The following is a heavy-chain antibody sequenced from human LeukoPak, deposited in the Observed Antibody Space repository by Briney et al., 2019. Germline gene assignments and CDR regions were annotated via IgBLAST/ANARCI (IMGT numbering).Heavy chain of an antibody. CDR1: GFTFSSYS. J-gene: IGHJ3*02. CDR2: ISYDGSNK. CDR3: ARDQAQPGWALLWFGELSGAFDI. D-gene: IGHD3-10*01. Sequence: GGSLRLSCAASGFTFSSYSMNWVRQAPGKGLEWVAVISYDGSNKYYADSVKGRFTISRDNSKNTLYLQMNSLRAEDTAVYYCARDQAQPGWALLWFGELSGAFDIWGQGTMVTVSS. V-gene: IGHV3-30*03.